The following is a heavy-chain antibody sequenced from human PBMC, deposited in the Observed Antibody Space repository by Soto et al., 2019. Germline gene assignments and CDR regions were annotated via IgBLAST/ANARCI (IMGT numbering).Heavy chain of an antibody. V-gene: IGHV4-59*01. J-gene: IGHJ6*02. CDR1: GGSISSYY. CDR3: ARADYDFWSGYGPSYYGMDV. CDR2: IYYSGST. D-gene: IGHD3-3*01. Sequence: SETLSLTCTVSGGSISSYYWSWIRQPPGKGLEWIGYIYYSGSTNYNPSLKSRVTISVDTSKNQFSLKLSSVTAADTAVYYCARADYDFWSGYGPSYYGMDVWGQGTTVTVSS.